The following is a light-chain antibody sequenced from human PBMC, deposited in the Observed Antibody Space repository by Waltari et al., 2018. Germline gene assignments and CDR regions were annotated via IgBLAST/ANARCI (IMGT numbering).Light chain of an antibody. V-gene: IGKV4-1*01. J-gene: IGKJ4*01. Sequence: DIVMTQSPDSLAVSLGARATNNCKSSQSLLYRSTNKTSLAWYQQTPGQPPKLLIYWASSRESGVPDRFSASGSGTDFTLTISSLQAEDVAVYYCQQYYSTPLTFGGGTKVEIK. CDR2: WAS. CDR1: QSLLYRSTNKTS. CDR3: QQYYSTPLT.